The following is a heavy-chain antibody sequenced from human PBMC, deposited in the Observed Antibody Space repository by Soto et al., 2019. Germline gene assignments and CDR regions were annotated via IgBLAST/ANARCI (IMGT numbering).Heavy chain of an antibody. V-gene: IGHV3-23*01. D-gene: IGHD6-19*01. Sequence: SCAASGFTFSSYAMSWVRQAPGKGLEWVSAISGSGGSTYYADSVKGRFTISRDNSKNTLYLQMNSLRAEDTAVYYCANRYSSGWSLYYFDYWGQGTLVTVSS. CDR3: ANRYSSGWSLYYFDY. J-gene: IGHJ4*02. CDR2: ISGSGGST. CDR1: GFTFSSYA.